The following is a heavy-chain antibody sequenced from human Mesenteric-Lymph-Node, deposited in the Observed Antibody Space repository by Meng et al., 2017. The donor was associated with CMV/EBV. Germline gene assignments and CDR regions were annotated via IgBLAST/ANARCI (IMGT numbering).Heavy chain of an antibody. Sequence: TFSGFSLSTSGVGVGWIRQPPGKALEWLALIYWDDDKRYRPSLKSRLTITKDSSKNQVVLTMTNMDPVDTATYFCAHSTYSGYDFDSWGQGTLVTVSS. J-gene: IGHJ4*02. D-gene: IGHD5-12*01. CDR3: AHSTYSGYDFDS. V-gene: IGHV2-5*02. CDR2: IYWDDDK. CDR1: GFSLSTSGVG.